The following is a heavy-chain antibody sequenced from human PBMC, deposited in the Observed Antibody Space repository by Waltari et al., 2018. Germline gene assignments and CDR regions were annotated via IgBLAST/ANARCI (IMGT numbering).Heavy chain of an antibody. D-gene: IGHD2-21*01. CDR3: ARGLAYCGGDCGDY. CDR1: GFTVSSNY. Sequence: EVQLVESGGGLIQPGGSLRLSCAASGFTVSSNYMSCVRQAPGKGLEWVSDIYSGGSTYYADSVKGRFTISRDNSKNTLYLQMNSLRAEDTAVYYCARGLAYCGGDCGDYWGQGTLVTVSS. J-gene: IGHJ4*02. V-gene: IGHV3-53*01. CDR2: IYSGGST.